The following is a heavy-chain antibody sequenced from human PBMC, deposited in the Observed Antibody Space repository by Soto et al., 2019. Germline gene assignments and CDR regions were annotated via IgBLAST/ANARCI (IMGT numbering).Heavy chain of an antibody. CDR2: IWYDGSNT. CDR1: GFTFSSYG. Sequence: SLRLSCAASGFTFSSYGMHWVRQAPGKGLEWVAIIWYDGSNTYYADSVKGRFTISRDNSKNTLFLQMNSLRAEDTAVYYCARSYSGYDSVGYWGQGTLVTVSS. J-gene: IGHJ4*02. V-gene: IGHV3-33*01. CDR3: ARSYSGYDSVGY. D-gene: IGHD5-12*01.